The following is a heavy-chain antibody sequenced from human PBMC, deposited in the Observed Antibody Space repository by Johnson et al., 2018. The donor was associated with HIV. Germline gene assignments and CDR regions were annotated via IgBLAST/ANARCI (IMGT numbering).Heavy chain of an antibody. CDR1: GFTLSSYV. J-gene: IGHJ3*02. CDR3: ASGPPVNAFDI. Sequence: QVQLVESGGGLVQPGGSLKLSCAASGFTLSSYVMHWVRQAPGKGLEWVAVMSYDGSDKYYADSVKGRFPISRYNAKNSLYLQMNSLRAEDTAVYYCASGPPVNAFDIWGQGTMVTVSS. CDR2: MSYDGSDK. V-gene: IGHV3-30*04.